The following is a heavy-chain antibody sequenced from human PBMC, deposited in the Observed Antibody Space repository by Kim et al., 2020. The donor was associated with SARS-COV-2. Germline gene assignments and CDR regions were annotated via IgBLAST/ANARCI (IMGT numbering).Heavy chain of an antibody. Sequence: GGSLRLSCVVSGFTMSYGMAWVRRAPGKGLEWVSAISGRGDTTYYADSVKGRFSISRENSKTTKIYLQMNNLRVEDTALYFCAKARLGRAVTGWGSELDSWGQGTLVTVSS. D-gene: IGHD2-21*01. CDR2: ISGRGDTT. J-gene: IGHJ4*02. V-gene: IGHV3-23*01. CDR3: AKARLGRAVTGWGSELDS. CDR1: GFTMSYG.